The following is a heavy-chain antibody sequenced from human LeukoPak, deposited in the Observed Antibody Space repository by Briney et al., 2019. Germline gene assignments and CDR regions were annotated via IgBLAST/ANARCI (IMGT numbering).Heavy chain of an antibody. D-gene: IGHD6-6*01. V-gene: IGHV3-21*01. J-gene: IGHJ4*02. CDR3: ARGTVVIVARPGDY. Sequence: GGTLSLSCAVSGFTFSSYSMNWVRQAPGKGLEWVSSIHISRSYPYYAAPVKGRFTISRNNAKNSLYLQMAIWRAEATAGYSRARGTVVIVARPGDYWGEGTLVTVSS. CDR2: IHISRSYP. CDR1: GFTFSSYS.